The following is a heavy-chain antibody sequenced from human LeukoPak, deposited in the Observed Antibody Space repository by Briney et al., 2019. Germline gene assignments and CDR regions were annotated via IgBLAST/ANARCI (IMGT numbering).Heavy chain of an antibody. V-gene: IGHV4-34*01. J-gene: IGHJ5*02. CDR1: GGSFSGYY. Sequence: SETLSLTCAVYGGSFSGYYWSWIRQPPGKGLEWIGEINHSGSTNYNPSLKSRVTISVDTSKNQFSLKLSSVTAADTAVYYCARSRANCRSTSCYSGPSNWFDPWGQGTLVTVSS. CDR2: INHSGST. CDR3: ARSRANCRSTSCYSGPSNWFDP. D-gene: IGHD2-2*02.